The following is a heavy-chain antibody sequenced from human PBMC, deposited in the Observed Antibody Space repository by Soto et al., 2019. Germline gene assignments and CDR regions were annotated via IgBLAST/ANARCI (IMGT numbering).Heavy chain of an antibody. CDR3: ARVISRSGSYFYWFDP. Sequence: SVKVSCKASGGTFSSYAISWVRQAPGQGLEWMGGIIPIFGTANYAQKFQGRVTITADKSTSTAYMELRSLRSDDTAVYYCARVISRSGSYFYWFDPWGQGTLVTVSS. CDR1: GGTFSSYA. V-gene: IGHV1-69*06. CDR2: IIPIFGTA. D-gene: IGHD1-26*01. J-gene: IGHJ5*02.